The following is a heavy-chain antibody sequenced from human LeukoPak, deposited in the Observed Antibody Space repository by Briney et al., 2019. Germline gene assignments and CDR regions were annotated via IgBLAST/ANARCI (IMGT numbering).Heavy chain of an antibody. V-gene: IGHV4-61*02. CDR1: GGSISSGSYY. Sequence: SQTLSLTCTVSGGSISSGSYYWSWIRQPAGKVLEWIGRIYTSGSPNYNPSLKSRVTISVDTSKNQFSLKLSSVTAADTAVYYCARAHDSSGYRYYYYMDVWGKGTTVTISS. CDR2: IYTSGSP. D-gene: IGHD3-22*01. CDR3: ARAHDSSGYRYYYYMDV. J-gene: IGHJ6*03.